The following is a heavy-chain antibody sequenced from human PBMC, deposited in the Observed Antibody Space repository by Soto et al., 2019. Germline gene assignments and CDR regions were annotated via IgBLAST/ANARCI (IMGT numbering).Heavy chain of an antibody. CDR2: ILHDGSNN. CDR1: GFTFSHYA. J-gene: IGHJ4*02. CDR3: ARDRDSSGYYLDF. D-gene: IGHD3-22*01. Sequence: QVQLVESGGGVVQPGGSLRLSCVASGFTFSHYAMHWVRQAPGKGLEWVALILHDGSNNYYGDSVKGRFSISRDNSKNTLFLEMNTVGSEDTAVYYCARDRDSSGYYLDFWGQGFLVTVSS. V-gene: IGHV3-30-3*01.